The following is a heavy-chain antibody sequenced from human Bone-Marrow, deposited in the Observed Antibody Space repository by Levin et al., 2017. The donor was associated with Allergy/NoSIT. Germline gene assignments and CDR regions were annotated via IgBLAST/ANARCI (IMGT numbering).Heavy chain of an antibody. CDR3: ARAIPSGGNSYYYYYMDV. J-gene: IGHJ6*03. V-gene: IGHV4-59*01. CDR2: IYYNGKS. D-gene: IGHD4-23*01. Sequence: SETLSLTCTVSGGSISSYYWTWIRQAPEKRLEWIGYIYYNGKSNYNTSLKTRVSISIDTSKNLFSLSLSSVTAADSAIYYCARAIPSGGNSYYYYYMDVWGKGITVTVSS. CDR1: GGSISSYY.